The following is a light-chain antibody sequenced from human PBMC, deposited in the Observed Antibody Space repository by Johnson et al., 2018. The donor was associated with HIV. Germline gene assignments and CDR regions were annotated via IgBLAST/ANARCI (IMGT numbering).Light chain of an antibody. CDR2: DNN. CDR1: SSNIGNNY. CDR3: GTWDSSLSAHV. J-gene: IGLJ1*01. Sequence: QSVLTQPPSVSAAPGQKVTISCSGSSSNIGNNYVSWYQQLPGTAPKLLIYDNNKRPSGIPDRFSGSKSGTSATLGITGLQTGDEADYDCGTWDSSLSAHVFGTGTKFTVL. V-gene: IGLV1-51*01.